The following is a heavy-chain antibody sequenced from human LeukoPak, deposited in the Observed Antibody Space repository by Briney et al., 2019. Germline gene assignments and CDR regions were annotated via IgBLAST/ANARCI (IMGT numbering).Heavy chain of an antibody. V-gene: IGHV4-39*01. CDR1: GGSISTSNYY. J-gene: IGHJ5*02. D-gene: IGHD6-13*01. Sequence: SETLSLTCSVSGGSISTSNYYWNWIRQPPGKGLEWIGRISYSGSTYYTPPLRSRITISVDTSKNQFSLELRSLIAADTAVYYCARRAIPAEGAFDPWGQGTLVTVSS. CDR2: ISYSGST. CDR3: ARRAIPAEGAFDP.